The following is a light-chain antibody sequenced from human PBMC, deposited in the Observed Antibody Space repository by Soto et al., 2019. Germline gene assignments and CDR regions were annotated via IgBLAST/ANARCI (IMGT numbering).Light chain of an antibody. CDR1: QGISTY. CDR2: GAS. V-gene: IGKV1-33*01. CDR3: QQYDNVFT. J-gene: IGKJ5*01. Sequence: DIQMTQSPSSLSASVGDRVTITCRASQGISTYLNWYQRKPGKAPKLLIYGASNLETGVPSRFSGSGSGTDFTFTISSLQPEDIATYFCQQYDNVFTFGQGTRLEIK.